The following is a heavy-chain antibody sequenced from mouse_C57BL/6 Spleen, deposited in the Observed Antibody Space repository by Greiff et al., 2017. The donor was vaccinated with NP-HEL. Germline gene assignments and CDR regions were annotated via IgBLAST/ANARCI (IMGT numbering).Heavy chain of an antibody. V-gene: IGHV3-6*01. Sequence: EVQRVESGPGLVKPSQSLSLTCSVTGYSITSGYYWNWIRQFPGNKLEWMGYISYDGSNNYNPSLKNRISITRDTSKNQFFLKLNSVTTEDTATYYCARNYEAWFAYWGQGTLVTVSA. J-gene: IGHJ3*01. CDR2: ISYDGSN. CDR3: ARNYEAWFAY. CDR1: GYSITSGYY. D-gene: IGHD1-1*01.